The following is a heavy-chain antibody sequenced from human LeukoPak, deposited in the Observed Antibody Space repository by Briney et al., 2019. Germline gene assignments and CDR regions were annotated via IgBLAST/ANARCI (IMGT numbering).Heavy chain of an antibody. V-gene: IGHV3-7*03. CDR2: IKQDGSEK. J-gene: IGHJ4*02. CDR3: ARDRAVQYNWNDVAGDY. Sequence: GGSLRLSCAASGFTFSSYWINWVGQAPGKGLEWVANIKQDGSEKYYVDSVKGRFTISRDNAKNSLYLQMNSLRAEDTAVYYCARDRAVQYNWNDVAGDYWGQGTLVTVSS. D-gene: IGHD1-1*01. CDR1: GFTFSSYW.